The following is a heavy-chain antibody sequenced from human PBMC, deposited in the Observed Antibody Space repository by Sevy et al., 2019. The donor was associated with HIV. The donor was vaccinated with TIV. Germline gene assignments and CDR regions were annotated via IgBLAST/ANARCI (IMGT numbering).Heavy chain of an antibody. Sequence: SETLSLTCTVSGGSISSYYWSWIRQPPGKGLEWIGYIYYSGSTNYNPSLKSRVTISVDTSKNQFSLKLSSVTAADTAVYYCARRVVTRVGVRDWYFDLWGRGTLVTVSS. CDR3: ARRVVTRVGVRDWYFDL. CDR1: GGSISSYY. CDR2: IYYSGST. V-gene: IGHV4-59*08. J-gene: IGHJ2*01. D-gene: IGHD2-21*02.